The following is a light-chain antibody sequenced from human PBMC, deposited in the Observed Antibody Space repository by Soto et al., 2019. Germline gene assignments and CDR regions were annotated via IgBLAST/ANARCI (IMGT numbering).Light chain of an antibody. J-gene: IGKJ1*01. CDR3: QQYNSYSRT. CDR1: QSISSW. Sequence: DIPITQSPSTLSASVGDRVTITCRASQSISSWLAWFQQKPGKAPKLLIYKASNLESGVPSRFSGSGSGTEFTLTISSLQPDDFATYYCQQYNSYSRTFGQGTKVDTK. CDR2: KAS. V-gene: IGKV1-5*03.